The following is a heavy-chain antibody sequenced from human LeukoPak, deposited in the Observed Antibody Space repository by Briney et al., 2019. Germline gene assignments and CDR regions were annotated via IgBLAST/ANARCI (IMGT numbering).Heavy chain of an antibody. CDR3: AKDSGYCSSTSC. CDR2: ISGSGGST. CDR1: GFTFSSYA. V-gene: IGHV3-23*01. J-gene: IGHJ6*02. Sequence: GGSLRLSCAASGFTFSSYAMSWVRQAPGKGLEWVSAISGSGGSTYYADSVKGRFTIPRDNSKNTLYLQMNSLRAEDTAVYYCAKDSGYCSSTSCWGQGTTVTVSS. D-gene: IGHD2-2*01.